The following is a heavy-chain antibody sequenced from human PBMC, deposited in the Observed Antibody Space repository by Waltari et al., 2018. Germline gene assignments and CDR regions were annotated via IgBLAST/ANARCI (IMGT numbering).Heavy chain of an antibody. D-gene: IGHD2-15*01. Sequence: EVQLVESGGGLVQPGGSLRLSWAASGSTFSTSWIHWVRQDPGKGLVWVSRINADGRSTGYADSVKGRFTISRDNAKNTVYLQMNSLRADDSAVYYCATWKFCTGGSCYGWGYWGQGTLVTVSS. V-gene: IGHV3-74*01. J-gene: IGHJ4*02. CDR3: ATWKFCTGGSCYGWGY. CDR1: GSTFSTSW. CDR2: INADGRST.